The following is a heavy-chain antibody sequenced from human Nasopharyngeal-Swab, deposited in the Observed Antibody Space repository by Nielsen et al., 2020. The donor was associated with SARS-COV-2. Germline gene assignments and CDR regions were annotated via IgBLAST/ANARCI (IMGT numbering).Heavy chain of an antibody. Sequence: SVKVSCKASGGTFSSYAISWVRQAPGQGLEWMGGIIPIFGTANYAQMFQGRVTITADESTSTAYMELSSLRSEDTAVYYCASFPYDSSGSYYYYGMDVWGQGTTVTVSS. J-gene: IGHJ6*02. CDR2: IIPIFGTA. D-gene: IGHD3-22*01. CDR3: ASFPYDSSGSYYYYGMDV. V-gene: IGHV1-69*13. CDR1: GGTFSSYA.